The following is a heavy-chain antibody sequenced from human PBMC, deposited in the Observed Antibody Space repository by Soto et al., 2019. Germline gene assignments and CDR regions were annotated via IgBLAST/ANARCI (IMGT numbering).Heavy chain of an antibody. J-gene: IGHJ4*02. D-gene: IGHD6-13*01. CDR1: GGTFSSYR. CDR3: VRDSGAKLSSS. Sequence: GASVKGSFKASGGTFSSYRINWLRQAPGQGLEWVGGIVPIYRTADYAQKFQGRVTITADESARTSYMELRSLKSQDTAVYYCVRDSGAKLSSSWGQGTLVTVSS. V-gene: IGHV1-69*13. CDR2: IVPIYRTA.